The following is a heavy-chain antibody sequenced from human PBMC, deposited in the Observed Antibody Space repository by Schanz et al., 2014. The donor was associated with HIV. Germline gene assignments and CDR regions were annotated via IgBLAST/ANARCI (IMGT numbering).Heavy chain of an antibody. CDR2: TSRDGTT. J-gene: IGHJ6*02. CDR1: GFAVSSNF. Sequence: EVQLVESGGGLIQRGGSLRLSCAASGFAVSSNFLNWVRQTPGKGLEWVSFTSRDGTTYYADSVKGRFTISRAISRNTIYLQMNGLRGEDTAVYYCRAWLLGDHMDVWGQGTTVAVSS. CDR3: RAWLLGDHMDV. V-gene: IGHV3-53*01. D-gene: IGHD3-22*01.